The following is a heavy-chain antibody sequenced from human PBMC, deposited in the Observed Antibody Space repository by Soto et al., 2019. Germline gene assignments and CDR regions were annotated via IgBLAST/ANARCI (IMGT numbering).Heavy chain of an antibody. CDR1: GYSISSGYY. V-gene: IGHV4-38-2*01. CDR2: MHHSGST. Sequence: SETLSLTCAVSGYSISSGYYWGWIRQPPGMGLEWIATMHHSGSTYYNPSLKSRVTISLDTSKNQFSLNLRSVTAADTAVYYCAKTSAQGYYFLGLDVWGQGTTVTVSS. D-gene: IGHD3-10*01. CDR3: AKTSAQGYYFLGLDV. J-gene: IGHJ6*02.